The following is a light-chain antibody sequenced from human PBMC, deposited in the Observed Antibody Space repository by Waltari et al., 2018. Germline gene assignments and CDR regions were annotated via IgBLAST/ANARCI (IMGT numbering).Light chain of an antibody. J-gene: IGKJ2*01. Sequence: DIVMTQSPLPLPVTPGEPASIPCRPSQSLLYIGNDYLSWYVQTPGQVPQLLISLGSSRSSGGPDRFSGSVSGTEFTLRISRVEAEDVVLYYCMKGRQTGYTFGQGTRLEIK. CDR2: LGS. V-gene: IGKV2-28*01. CDR3: MKGRQTGYT. CDR1: QSLLYIGNDY.